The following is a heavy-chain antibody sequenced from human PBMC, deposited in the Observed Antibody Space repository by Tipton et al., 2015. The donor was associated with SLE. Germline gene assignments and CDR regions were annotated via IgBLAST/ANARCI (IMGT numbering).Heavy chain of an antibody. V-gene: IGHV3-53*05. CDR2: IYSGGST. CDR3: AKEVLTGSYYYYGMDV. J-gene: IGHJ6*02. CDR1: GFAVSSNY. D-gene: IGHD3-9*01. Sequence: SLRLSCAASGFAVSSNYMNWVRQAPGKGLEWVSVIYSGGSTYYADSVKGRFTISRDNSKNTLYLQMNSLRTEDTALYYCAKEVLTGSYYYYGMDVWGQGTTVTVSS.